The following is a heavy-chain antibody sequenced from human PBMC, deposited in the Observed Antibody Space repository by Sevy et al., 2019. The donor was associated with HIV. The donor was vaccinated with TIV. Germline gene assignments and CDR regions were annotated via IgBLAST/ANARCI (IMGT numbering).Heavy chain of an antibody. V-gene: IGHV4-59*11. Sequence: SETLSLTCTVSGVSISTHSWSWIRQPPGKGLEYIGYIYYNGNVNYNPSFQSRVTISGDTSMNQLSLKLTSVTAVDTAVYYCAKDMDTFYGMDVWGQGTTVTVSS. J-gene: IGHJ6*02. CDR2: IYYNGNV. CDR3: AKDMDTFYGMDV. CDR1: GVSISTHS. D-gene: IGHD3-10*01.